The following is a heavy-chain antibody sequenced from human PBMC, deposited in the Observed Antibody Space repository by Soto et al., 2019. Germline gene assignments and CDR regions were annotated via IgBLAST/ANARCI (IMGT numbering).Heavy chain of an antibody. V-gene: IGHV6-1*01. CDR1: GDSVSSNSAA. Sequence: SQPLSLTCAISGDSVSSNSAAWNWIRQSPWRGLKWLGRTYYRSKWYNDYAVSVKSRLTINPDTSKNQFSLQLNSVTPEDTAVYYCARALKERLLWSLDVWGKGTTVTVSS. D-gene: IGHD3-10*01. CDR3: ARALKERLLWSLDV. J-gene: IGHJ6*04. CDR2: TYYRSKWYN.